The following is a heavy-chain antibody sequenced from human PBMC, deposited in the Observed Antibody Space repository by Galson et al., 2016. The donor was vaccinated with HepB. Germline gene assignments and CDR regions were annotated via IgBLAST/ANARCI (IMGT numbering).Heavy chain of an antibody. V-gene: IGHV3-48*03. CDR2: ITWSGTIV. Sequence: SLRLSCAASGFTFSTHEMNWVRQAPGKGLEWVSFITWSGTIVHYAESVKGRFTISRDNDQNLLCLQMNSLRVDDTAAYYCTRRWLRSDDYWGQGTLVTVSS. CDR1: GFTFSTHE. J-gene: IGHJ4*02. CDR3: TRRWLRSDDY. D-gene: IGHD4-23*01.